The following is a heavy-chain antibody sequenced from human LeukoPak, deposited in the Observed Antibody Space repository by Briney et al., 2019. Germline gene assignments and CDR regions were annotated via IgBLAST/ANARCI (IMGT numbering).Heavy chain of an antibody. CDR2: MNLNSGNT. CDR1: GYTFTSYD. Sequence: ASVKVSCKASGYTFTSYDINWVRQATGQGLEWMGWMNLNSGNTGYAQKFQGRVTITRNTSISTAYMELSSLRSEDTAVYYCAKGSGRSNSYYCYYYMDVWGKGTTVTVSS. V-gene: IGHV1-8*03. D-gene: IGHD3-10*01. CDR3: AKGSGRSNSYYCYYYMDV. J-gene: IGHJ6*03.